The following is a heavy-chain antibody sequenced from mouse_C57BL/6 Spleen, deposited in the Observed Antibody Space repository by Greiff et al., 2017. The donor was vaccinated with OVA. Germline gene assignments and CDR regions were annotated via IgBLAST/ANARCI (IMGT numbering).Heavy chain of an antibody. CDR2: IYPYDSET. Sequence: QVQLQQPGAELVRPGSSVKLSCKASGYTFTSYWMDWVKQRPGQGLEWIGNIYPYDSETHYNQKFKDKATLTVDKSSSTAYMQLSSLTSEDSAVYYCARRVRGAQAYTWGQGTTLKVSS. CDR3: ARRVRGAQAYT. CDR1: GYTFTSYW. V-gene: IGHV1-61*01. J-gene: IGHJ2*01. D-gene: IGHD3-2*02.